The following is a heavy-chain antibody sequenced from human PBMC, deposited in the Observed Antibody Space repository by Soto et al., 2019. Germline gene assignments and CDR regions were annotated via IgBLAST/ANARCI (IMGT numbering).Heavy chain of an antibody. CDR2: IYWNDTK. J-gene: IGHJ6*02. D-gene: IGHD3-9*01. V-gene: IGHV2-5*01. Sequence: XGPTLINSTQTLPLTCSFSRFSLNTGGLAVGWIRQPPGKALEWLALIYWNDTKQYSPSLKTRLTVTKDTSKNQVVLTVTKLSPVDTGTYYCAHKLRYLDPMDVWGQGTTVTVS. CDR3: AHKLRYLDPMDV. CDR1: RFSLNTGGLA.